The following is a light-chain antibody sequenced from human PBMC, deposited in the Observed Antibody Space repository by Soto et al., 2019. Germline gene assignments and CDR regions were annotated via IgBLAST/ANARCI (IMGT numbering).Light chain of an antibody. V-gene: IGLV2-14*03. CDR1: AFDVGGYYH. Sequence: QSVLTQPASVSGSPGQSITISCTGTAFDVGGYYHVSWYQQHPGKAPKLVIYDVNNRPSGVSNRFSGSKSGITASLTISGLQAEDEADYYCSSYTSSNTLVFGGGTKLTVL. CDR2: DVN. CDR3: SSYTSSNTLV. J-gene: IGLJ3*02.